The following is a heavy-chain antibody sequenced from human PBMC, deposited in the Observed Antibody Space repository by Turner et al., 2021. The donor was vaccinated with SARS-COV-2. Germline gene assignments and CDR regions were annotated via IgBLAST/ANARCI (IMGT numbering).Heavy chain of an antibody. CDR1: AYTFTGYY. J-gene: IGHJ4*02. V-gene: IGHV1-2*02. Sequence: QVQLVQSGAEVKKPGASVKVSCKASAYTFTGYYVHWVRKAPGKGLECMGWINPNSGGTNYAQKFQGRVTMTRDTSISTAYMELSRLRSDDTAVYYCARGPAVFGVVIMGYWGQGTLVTVSS. CDR3: ARGPAVFGVVIMGY. D-gene: IGHD3-3*01. CDR2: INPNSGGT.